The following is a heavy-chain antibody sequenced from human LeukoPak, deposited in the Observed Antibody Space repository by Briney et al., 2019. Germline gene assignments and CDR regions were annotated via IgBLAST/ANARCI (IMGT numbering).Heavy chain of an antibody. J-gene: IGHJ6*03. CDR3: ARVGRDIVVVPAAFLDYYYYYMDV. CDR2: ISSSGSTI. Sequence: GGSLRLSCAASGFTFSDYYMSWIRQAPGKGLEWVSYISSSGSTIYYADSVKGRFTISRDNAKNSLYLQMNSLRAEDTAVYYCARVGRDIVVVPAAFLDYYYYYMDVWGKGTTVTVSS. CDR1: GFTFSDYY. D-gene: IGHD2-2*01. V-gene: IGHV3-11*04.